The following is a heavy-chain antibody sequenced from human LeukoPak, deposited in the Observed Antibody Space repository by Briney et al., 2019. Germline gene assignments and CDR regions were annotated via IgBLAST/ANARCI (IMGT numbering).Heavy chain of an antibody. CDR3: ASFRHSGSYHVLFDP. CDR1: GFTFSDYY. Sequence: GGSLRLSCAASGFTFSDYYMSWIRQAPGKGLEWVSYISSSGSTIYYADSVKGRITISRDNAKNSLYLQMNSLRAEDTAVYYCASFRHSGSYHVLFDPWGQGTLVTVSS. D-gene: IGHD1-26*01. J-gene: IGHJ5*02. V-gene: IGHV3-11*01. CDR2: ISSSGSTI.